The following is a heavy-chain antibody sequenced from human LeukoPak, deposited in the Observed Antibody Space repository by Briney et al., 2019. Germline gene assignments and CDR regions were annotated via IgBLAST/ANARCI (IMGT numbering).Heavy chain of an antibody. CDR3: ARDGSPIFGGTHFDY. V-gene: IGHV3-23*01. CDR2: ISGSGGST. CDR1: GFTFSSYA. Sequence: GSLSLSCAASGFTFSSYAMSWVRQAPGKGLEWVSAISGSGGSTYYADSVKGRFTISRDNSKNTLYLQMNSLRAEDTAVYYCARDGSPIFGGTHFDYWGQGTLVTVSS. J-gene: IGHJ4*02. D-gene: IGHD3-3*01.